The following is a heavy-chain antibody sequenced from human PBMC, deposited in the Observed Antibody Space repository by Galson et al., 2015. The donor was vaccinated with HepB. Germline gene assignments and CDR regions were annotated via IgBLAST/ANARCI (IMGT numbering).Heavy chain of an antibody. J-gene: IGHJ4*02. D-gene: IGHD6-13*01. V-gene: IGHV3-7*03. Sequence: SLRLSCAASGFTFSNYWTTWVRQAPGKGLEWVANLNQDGSYKYDVDSVKGRFTIHRDNAKNSLYLQMNGLRVDDTAIYYCARIGYSSSSWDYWGQGTLVTVSS. CDR1: GFTFSNYW. CDR2: LNQDGSYK. CDR3: ARIGYSSSSWDY.